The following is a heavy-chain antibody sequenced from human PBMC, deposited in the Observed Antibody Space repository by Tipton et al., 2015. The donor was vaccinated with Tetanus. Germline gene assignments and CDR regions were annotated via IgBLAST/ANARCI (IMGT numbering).Heavy chain of an antibody. V-gene: IGHV4-39*01. CDR3: ARQADNGFDP. D-gene: IGHD2-15*01. Sequence: LRLSCIVSGGSLFSGSFYWAWVRQAPGKGLEWIGNIYYNGNTFYLSSLKTRVTISADTSKNQFSLSLRSVTAADTAVYYCARQADNGFDPWGQGILVTVSS. CDR1: GGSLFSGSFY. CDR2: IYYNGNT. J-gene: IGHJ5*02.